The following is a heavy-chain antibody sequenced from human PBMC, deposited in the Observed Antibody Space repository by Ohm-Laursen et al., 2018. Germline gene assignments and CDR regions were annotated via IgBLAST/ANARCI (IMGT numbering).Heavy chain of an antibody. CDR2: ISSSSSLI. D-gene: IGHD3-16*01. J-gene: IGHJ4*02. V-gene: IGHV3-48*01. Sequence: SLRLSCAASGFTFSSYSMNWVRQAPGKGLEWVSYISSSSSLIYYADSVKGRFTISRDNAKNSLYLQMNSLRADDTAVYYCARGGAMKYFDYWGQGTLVTVSS. CDR1: GFTFSSYS. CDR3: ARGGAMKYFDY.